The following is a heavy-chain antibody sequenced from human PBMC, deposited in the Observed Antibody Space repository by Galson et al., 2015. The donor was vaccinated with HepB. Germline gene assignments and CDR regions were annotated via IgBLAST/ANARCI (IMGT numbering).Heavy chain of an antibody. V-gene: IGHV5-10-1*01. CDR3: ARLPITMVRGESMDV. D-gene: IGHD3-10*01. CDR2: IDPSDSYT. J-gene: IGHJ6*02. CDR1: GYSFTSYW. Sequence: QSGAEVKKPGESLRISCKGSGYSFTSYWISWVRQMPGKGLEWMGRIDPSDSYTNYSPSFQGHVTISADKSISTAYLQWSSLRASDTAMYYCARLPITMVRGESMDVWGQGTTVTVSS.